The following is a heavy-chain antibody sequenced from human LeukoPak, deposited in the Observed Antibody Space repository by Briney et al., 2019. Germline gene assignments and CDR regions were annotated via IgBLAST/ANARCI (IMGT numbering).Heavy chain of an antibody. D-gene: IGHD6-13*01. CDR3: ARSSIIAAAGPYDFDY. Sequence: ASVKVSCKVSGYTLTELSMHWVRQAPGKALEWRGGFDPEDGETIYAQKFQGRVTMTEDTSTDTAYLELCSLRSEDTAVYYCARSSIIAAAGPYDFDYWGQGTLVTVSS. CDR1: GYTLTELS. CDR2: FDPEDGET. J-gene: IGHJ4*02. V-gene: IGHV1-24*01.